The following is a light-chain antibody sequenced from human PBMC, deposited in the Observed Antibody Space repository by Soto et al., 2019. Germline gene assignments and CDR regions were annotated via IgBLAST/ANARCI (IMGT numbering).Light chain of an antibody. V-gene: IGKV3-20*01. CDR3: QQYMSSVT. Sequence: EIVLTQSPGSLSLSPGQRATLSCRASQSVDTTFFAWYQKKPGQAPRLLIYGASRRATGIPDRFSGSASGTDFTLITGRLTPEDFAVYYCQQYMSSVTSGQGTKVEIK. J-gene: IGKJ1*01. CDR1: QSVDTTF. CDR2: GAS.